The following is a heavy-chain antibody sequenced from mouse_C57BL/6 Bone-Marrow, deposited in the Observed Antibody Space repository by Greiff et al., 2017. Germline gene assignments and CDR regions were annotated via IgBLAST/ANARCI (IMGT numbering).Heavy chain of an antibody. CDR3: ARGYYGSLYVDY. CDR2: IHPNSGST. V-gene: IGHV1-64*01. CDR1: GYTFTSYW. Sequence: VQLQQSGAELVKPGASVKLSCKASGYTFTSYWMHWVKQRPGQGLEWIGMIHPNSGSTNYNEKFKSKATLTVDKSSSTAYMQLSSLTSEDSAVYYCARGYYGSLYVDYWGQGTTLTVSS. J-gene: IGHJ2*01. D-gene: IGHD1-1*01.